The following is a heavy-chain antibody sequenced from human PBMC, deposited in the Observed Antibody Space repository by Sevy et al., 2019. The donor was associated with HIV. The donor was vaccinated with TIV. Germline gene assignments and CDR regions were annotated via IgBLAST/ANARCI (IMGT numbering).Heavy chain of an antibody. CDR1: GYSFTSYW. V-gene: IGHV5-51*01. D-gene: IGHD6-13*01. J-gene: IGHJ3*02. CDR3: ARQAYSSSWPDAFDI. CDR2: IYPGDSDT. Sequence: GESLKISCKGSGYSFTSYWIGWVRQMPGKGLEWMGIIYPGDSDTRYSPSFQGQVTISADKSIGTAYLHWSSLKASDTAMYYCARQAYSSSWPDAFDIWGQGTMVTVSS.